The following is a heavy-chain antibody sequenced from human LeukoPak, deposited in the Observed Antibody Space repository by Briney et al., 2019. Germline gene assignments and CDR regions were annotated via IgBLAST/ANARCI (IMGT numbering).Heavy chain of an antibody. D-gene: IGHD3-16*02. J-gene: IGHJ4*02. CDR1: GGSISSYY. Sequence: SETLSLTCTVSGGSISSYYWSWIRQPPGKGLEWIGYIYYSGSANYNPSLKSRVTISVDTSKNQFSLRLSSVTAADTVVYYCARGFDYVWGSHRALGYWGQGTLVTVSS. CDR2: IYYSGSA. CDR3: ARGFDYVWGSHRALGY. V-gene: IGHV4-59*01.